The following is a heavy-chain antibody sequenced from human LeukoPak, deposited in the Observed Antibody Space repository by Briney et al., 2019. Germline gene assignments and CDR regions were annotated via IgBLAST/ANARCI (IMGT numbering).Heavy chain of an antibody. D-gene: IGHD1-1*01. CDR3: ARWNYP. J-gene: IGHJ5*02. Sequence: GGSLRLSCVVSGFSVTDNFMSWVRQAPGKGPEWISVIFTGGATFCADSVRGRFSIFRDESKNTLYLQLNSLRVEDTAIYFCARWNYPRGQGTLVTVSA. CDR1: GFSVTDNF. V-gene: IGHV3-53*01. CDR2: IFTGGAT.